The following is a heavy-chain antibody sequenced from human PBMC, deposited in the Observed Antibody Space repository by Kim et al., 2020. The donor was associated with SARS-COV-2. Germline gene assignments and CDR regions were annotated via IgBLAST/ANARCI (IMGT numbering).Heavy chain of an antibody. V-gene: IGHV3-74*01. CDR3: ASDPDYGGYSRKDY. CDR2: IKSDGSEI. D-gene: IGHD4-17*01. CDR1: GLTISSRW. Sequence: GGSLRLSCVASGLTISSRWMNWVRQSPGKGLVWVSRIKSDGSEIIYADSVKGRFTISRDNAKNTLYLQMNSLRAEDTAVYYCASDPDYGGYSRKDYWGRGTLVTVSS. J-gene: IGHJ4*02.